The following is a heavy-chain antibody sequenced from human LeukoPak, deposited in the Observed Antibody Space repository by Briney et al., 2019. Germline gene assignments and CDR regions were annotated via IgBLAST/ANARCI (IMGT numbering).Heavy chain of an antibody. J-gene: IGHJ6*02. D-gene: IGHD6-13*01. CDR2: IKQDGSEK. CDR3: ARAGSSSWYGPYYYYYGMDV. CDR1: GFTFSSYW. V-gene: IGHV3-7*01. Sequence: GGSLRLSCAASGFTFSSYWMSWVRQAPGQGLEWVANIKQDGSEKYYVDSVKGRFTISRDNAKNSLYLQMNSLRAEDTAVYYCARAGSSSWYGPYYYYYGMDVWGQGTTVTVSS.